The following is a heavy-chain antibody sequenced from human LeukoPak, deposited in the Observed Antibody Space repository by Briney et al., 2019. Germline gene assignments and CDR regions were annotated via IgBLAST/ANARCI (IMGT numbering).Heavy chain of an antibody. D-gene: IGHD1-26*01. V-gene: IGHV3-23*01. CDR3: AKKVVVGATSPYSDFQD. J-gene: IGHJ1*01. CDR1: GFTFSSYA. Sequence: GGSLRLSCVASGFTFSSYAMSWVRQAPGKGLEWVSAISGSGVTTHYAGSVKGRFSISRDNSKNTLYLQMDSLRAEDTALYYCAKKVVVGATSPYSDFQDWGQGTLVTVSS. CDR2: ISGSGVTT.